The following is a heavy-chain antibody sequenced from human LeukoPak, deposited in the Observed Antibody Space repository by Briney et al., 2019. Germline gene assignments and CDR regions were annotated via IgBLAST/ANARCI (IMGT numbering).Heavy chain of an antibody. Sequence: ASVKVSCKASGGTFSSYAISWVRQAPGQGLEWMGGIIPIFGTANYAQKFRGRVTITADESTSTAYMELSSLRSEDTAVYYCARAEGGYSGYDLVRYYYYGMDVWGQGTTVTVSS. J-gene: IGHJ6*02. V-gene: IGHV1-69*13. D-gene: IGHD5-12*01. CDR2: IIPIFGTA. CDR1: GGTFSSYA. CDR3: ARAEGGYSGYDLVRYYYYGMDV.